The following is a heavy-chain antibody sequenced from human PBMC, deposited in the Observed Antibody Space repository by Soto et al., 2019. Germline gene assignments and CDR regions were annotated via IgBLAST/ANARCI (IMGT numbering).Heavy chain of an antibody. CDR3: ARAGGGAVAGVYYYYMDV. CDR1: GFTFSSYS. Sequence: GGSLRLSCAASGFTFSSYSMNWVRQAPGKGLEWVSSISSSSSYIYYADSVKGRFTISRDNAKNSLYLQMNSLRAEDTAVYYCARAGGGAVAGVYYYYMDVWGKGTTVTVSS. J-gene: IGHJ6*03. CDR2: ISSSSSYI. D-gene: IGHD6-19*01. V-gene: IGHV3-21*01.